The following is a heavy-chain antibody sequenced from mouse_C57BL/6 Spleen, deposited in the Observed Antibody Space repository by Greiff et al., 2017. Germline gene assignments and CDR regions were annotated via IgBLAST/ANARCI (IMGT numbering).Heavy chain of an antibody. V-gene: IGHV14-4*01. CDR2: IDPENGDT. D-gene: IGHD3-2*02. J-gene: IGHJ2*01. CDR3: TLHSSGYRDY. CDR1: GFNIKDDY. Sequence: EVQLQQSGAELVRPGASVKLSCTASGFNIKDDYMHWVKQRPEQGLEWIGWIDPENGDTEYASKFQGKATITADTSSNTAYLQLSSLTSEDTAVXYCTLHSSGYRDYWGQGTTLTVSS.